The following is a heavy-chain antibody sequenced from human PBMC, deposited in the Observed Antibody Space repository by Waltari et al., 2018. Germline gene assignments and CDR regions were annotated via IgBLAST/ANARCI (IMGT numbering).Heavy chain of an antibody. CDR1: GFTFDDYT. V-gene: IGHV3-43*01. Sequence: EVQLVESGGVVVQPGGSLRLSCAASGFTFDDYTMHWVRHAPGKGLEWVSLISWDGGSTYYADSVKGRFTISRDNSKNSLYLQMNSLRTEDTALYYCAEDIKAYSSGCLDYWGQGTLVTVSS. J-gene: IGHJ4*02. CDR2: ISWDGGST. CDR3: AEDIKAYSSGCLDY. D-gene: IGHD6-19*01.